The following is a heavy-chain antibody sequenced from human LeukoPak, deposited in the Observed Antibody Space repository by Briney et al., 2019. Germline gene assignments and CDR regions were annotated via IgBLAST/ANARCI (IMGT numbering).Heavy chain of an antibody. V-gene: IGHV3-7*01. CDR2: MNQDGSEK. CDR1: GFTFSDSW. Sequence: PGGSLRLSCAASGFTFSDSWMSWVRQAPGKGLEWVANMNQDGSEKDYVDSVKGRSTISRDNARNSLYLQMGSLRAEDTAVYYCATYTHWVAGDVWGQGTTVTVSS. D-gene: IGHD3-16*01. CDR3: ATYTHWVAGDV. J-gene: IGHJ6*02.